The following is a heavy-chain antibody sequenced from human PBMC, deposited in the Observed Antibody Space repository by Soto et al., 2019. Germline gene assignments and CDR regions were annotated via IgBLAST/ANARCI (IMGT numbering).Heavy chain of an antibody. CDR1: GFTFTAVA. CDR2: ITDSGGST. D-gene: IGHD1-1*01. CDR3: AKLYWNPRYFDY. Sequence: PAGALRLSCAASGFTFTAVAMTWVRQAPGKGLEWVSTITDSGGSTDYADSVKDRFTISRDNSKSTLYIQMNNLRADDTAVYYCAKLYWNPRYFDYWGQGARVTVSS. J-gene: IGHJ4*02. V-gene: IGHV3-23*01.